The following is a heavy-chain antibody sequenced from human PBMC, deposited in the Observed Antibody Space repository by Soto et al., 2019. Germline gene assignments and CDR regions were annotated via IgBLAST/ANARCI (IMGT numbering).Heavy chain of an antibody. J-gene: IGHJ6*02. D-gene: IGHD2-2*01. Sequence: QVQLVESGGGVVQPGRSLRLSCAASGFTISNYGMHWVRQAPGKCLEWVAVISYDGTITYYADSVKGRFTISRDNSKNTLYLQMNRLRTEDTAVYYCATTRVGPCSSSICFSGIFDGMDVWGQGTTVTVSS. CDR2: ISYDGTIT. V-gene: IGHV3-30-3*01. CDR1: GFTISNYG. CDR3: ATTRVGPCSSSICFSGIFDGMDV.